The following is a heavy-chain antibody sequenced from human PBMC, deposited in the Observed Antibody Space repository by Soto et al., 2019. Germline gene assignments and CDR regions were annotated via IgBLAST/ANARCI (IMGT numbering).Heavy chain of an antibody. Sequence: GGSVRLSCAASGFTFSSYAMSWVRQAPGKGLEWVSAISGSGGSTYYADSVKGRFTISRDNSKNTLYLQMNSLRAEDTAVYYCAKAWDYYDSSGYYYSQYYYYYYGMDVWGQGTTVTVS. CDR2: ISGSGGST. CDR1: GFTFSSYA. V-gene: IGHV3-23*01. D-gene: IGHD3-22*01. CDR3: AKAWDYYDSSGYYYSQYYYYYYGMDV. J-gene: IGHJ6*02.